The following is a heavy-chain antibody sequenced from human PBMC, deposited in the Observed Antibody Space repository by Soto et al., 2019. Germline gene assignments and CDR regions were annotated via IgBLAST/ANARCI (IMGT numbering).Heavy chain of an antibody. Sequence: PVGSLRLSCAASGFTFSSYAMHWVRQAPGKGLEWVAVISYDGSNKYYADSVKGRFTISRDNSKNTLYLQMNSLRAEDTAVYYCASTYYYGSGFDPWGQGTLVTVSS. CDR1: GFTFSSYA. V-gene: IGHV3-30-3*01. CDR3: ASTYYYGSGFDP. CDR2: ISYDGSNK. D-gene: IGHD3-10*01. J-gene: IGHJ5*02.